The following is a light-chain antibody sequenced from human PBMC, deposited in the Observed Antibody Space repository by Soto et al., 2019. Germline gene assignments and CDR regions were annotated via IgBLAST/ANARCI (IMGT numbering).Light chain of an antibody. J-gene: IGKJ1*01. CDR2: DAS. V-gene: IGKV3-15*01. CDR1: QSVRSS. CDR3: QQYNSSPET. Sequence: EIVMAQSPGTLSVSPGERATLVCRASQSVRSSLAWYQQRPGQAPRLLIYDASTRDTGIPARFSGRGSGTEFTLTISRLQSEDFAVYYCQQYNSSPETFGQGTKVDIK.